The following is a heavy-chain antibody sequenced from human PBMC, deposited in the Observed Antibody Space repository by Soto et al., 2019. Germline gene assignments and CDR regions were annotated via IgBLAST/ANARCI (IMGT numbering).Heavy chain of an antibody. J-gene: IGHJ4*02. CDR1: GFTFSSYS. CDR3: AREGYFDPFDY. CDR2: ISSSSSTI. D-gene: IGHD3-9*01. V-gene: IGHV3-48*01. Sequence: GGSLRLSCAASGFTFSSYSMNWVRQAPGKGLEWVSYISSSSSTIYYADSVKGRFTISRDNAKNSLYLQMNSLRAEDTAVYYCAREGYFDPFDYWGQGTLVTVSS.